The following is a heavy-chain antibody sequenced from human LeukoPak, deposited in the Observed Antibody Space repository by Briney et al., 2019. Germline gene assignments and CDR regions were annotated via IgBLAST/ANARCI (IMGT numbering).Heavy chain of an antibody. Sequence: SETLSLTCAVYGGSFSGYYLSWIRQPPGKGLEWIGEINHSGSTNYNPALKSRRTISVDTSKNQFSLKPSSVPAADTAVYYCARSSIVVVIASPYYFDYWGQGTLVTVSS. CDR1: GGSFSGYY. J-gene: IGHJ4*02. V-gene: IGHV4-34*01. CDR3: ARSSIVVVIASPYYFDY. CDR2: INHSGST. D-gene: IGHD2-21*01.